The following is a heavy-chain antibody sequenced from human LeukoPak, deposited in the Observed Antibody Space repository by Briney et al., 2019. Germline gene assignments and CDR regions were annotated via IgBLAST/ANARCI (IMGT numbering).Heavy chain of an antibody. CDR2: IYTSGST. V-gene: IGHV4-61*02. CDR3: ARAEDGYNPNLTYYYYMDV. Sequence: MASETLSLTCTVSGGSISSGSYYWSWIRQPAGKGLEWIGRIYTSGSTNYNPSLKSRVTISVDTSKNQFSLKLSSVTAADTAVYYCARAEDGYNPNLTYYYYMDVWGKGTTVTISS. CDR1: GGSISSGSYY. D-gene: IGHD5-24*01. J-gene: IGHJ6*03.